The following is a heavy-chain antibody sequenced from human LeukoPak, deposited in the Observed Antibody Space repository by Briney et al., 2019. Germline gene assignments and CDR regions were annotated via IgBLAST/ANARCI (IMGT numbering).Heavy chain of an antibody. CDR2: ISGSGGST. V-gene: IGHV3-23*01. J-gene: IGHJ4*02. CDR1: GFTFSSYA. CDR3: AKDPIDIVVVPAAKNY. D-gene: IGHD2-2*01. Sequence: GGSLRLSCAASGFTFSSYAMSWVRQAPGKGLEWVSAISGSGGSTYYADSVKGRFTISRDNSKNTLCLQMNSLRAEDTAVYYCAKDPIDIVVVPAAKNYWGQGTLVTVSS.